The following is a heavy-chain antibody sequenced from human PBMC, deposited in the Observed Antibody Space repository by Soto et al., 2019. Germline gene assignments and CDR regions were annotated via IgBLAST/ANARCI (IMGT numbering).Heavy chain of an antibody. CDR1: GGTFSSYA. V-gene: IGHV1-69*01. J-gene: IGHJ4*02. D-gene: IGHD3-10*01. Sequence: QVQLVQSGAEVKKPGSSVKVSCKASGGTFSSYAISWVRQAPGQGLEWMGGIIPIFGTANYAQKFQGRVTITADESTSTAYMELSSLRSEDTAVYYCASRSYGSGSYYKGRGLDYWGQGTLVTVSS. CDR3: ASRSYGSGSYYKGRGLDY. CDR2: IIPIFGTA.